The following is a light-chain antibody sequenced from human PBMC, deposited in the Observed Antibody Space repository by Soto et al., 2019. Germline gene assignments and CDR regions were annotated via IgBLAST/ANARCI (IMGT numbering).Light chain of an antibody. Sequence: EIVLTQSPGTLSLSPGERATLSCRAIQSVSSSYLAWYQQKPGQAPRLLIYGASTRATGIPARFSGSGSGTEFTLTISSLQPDDSATYYCQHYSLYSPWTFGQGTKVDIK. V-gene: IGKV3-20*01. CDR3: QHYSLYSPWT. J-gene: IGKJ1*01. CDR1: QSVSSSY. CDR2: GAS.